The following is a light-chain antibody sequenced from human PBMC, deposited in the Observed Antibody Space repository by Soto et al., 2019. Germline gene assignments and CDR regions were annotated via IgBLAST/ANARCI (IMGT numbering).Light chain of an antibody. V-gene: IGKV3-15*01. CDR3: LQYNNWPPKYT. CDR1: QSVSRN. Sequence: EIVMTQSPATLSVSPGERATLSCRASQSVSRNLAWYQQKPGQAPRLLIYGASTRATGIPARFSGSGSETEFTLTISSLQSEDFAVYYCLQYNNWPPKYTFGQGTKLEI. CDR2: GAS. J-gene: IGKJ2*01.